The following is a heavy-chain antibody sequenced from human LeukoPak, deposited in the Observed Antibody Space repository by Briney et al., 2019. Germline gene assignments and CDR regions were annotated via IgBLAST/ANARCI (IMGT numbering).Heavy chain of an antibody. D-gene: IGHD6-19*01. CDR1: GFTFGDYV. CDR3: TFSGWYYFHH. V-gene: IGHV3-49*04. Sequence: PGRSLRLSCRGSGFTFGDYVMSAVRQAPGKGLERGGCIRRKTNGGTTEYAASVKDRFFISRDDAKSTTFLHMNSLKTEDPAVYYCTFSGWYYFHHWGQGTLVTVSS. J-gene: IGHJ4*02. CDR2: IRRKTNGGTT.